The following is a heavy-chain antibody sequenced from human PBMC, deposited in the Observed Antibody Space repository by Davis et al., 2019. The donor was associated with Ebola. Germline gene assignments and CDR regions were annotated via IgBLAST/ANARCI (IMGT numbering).Heavy chain of an antibody. CDR1: GFTFSSYA. V-gene: IGHV3-23*01. CDR2: ISGSGGST. CDR3: ARDGRLGYDRDYYYYYGMDV. D-gene: IGHD5-12*01. Sequence: PGGSLRLSCAASGFTFSSYAMSWVRQAPGKGLEWVSAISGSGGSTYYADSVKGRFTISRDNSKNTLYLQMNSLRDEDTAVYYCARDGRLGYDRDYYYYYGMDVWGQGTTVTVSS. J-gene: IGHJ6*02.